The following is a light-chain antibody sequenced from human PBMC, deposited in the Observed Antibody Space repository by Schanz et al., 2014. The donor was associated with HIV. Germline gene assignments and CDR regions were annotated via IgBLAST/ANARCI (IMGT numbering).Light chain of an antibody. CDR2: DVS. CDR1: SSDVGGYNY. V-gene: IGLV2-14*03. CDR3: SSYTSSSTRPWV. Sequence: QSALTQPASVSGSLGQSITISCTGTSSDVGGYNYVSWYQQHPGKAPKVMIYDVSNRPSGVSNRFSGSKSGNTASLTISGLQAEDEADYYCSSYTSSSTRPWVFGGGTKLTVL. J-gene: IGLJ3*02.